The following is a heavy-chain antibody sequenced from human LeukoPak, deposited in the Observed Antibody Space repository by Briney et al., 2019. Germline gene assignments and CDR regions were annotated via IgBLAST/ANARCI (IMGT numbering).Heavy chain of an antibody. D-gene: IGHD5-24*01. CDR3: ARERDGRFFDY. Sequence: GGSLRLSCAVSGLIFRSYWMSWVRQAPGKGLEWVANINQDGSEKYFVDSVKGRFTISRDNAKNSLHLQMNTLRAEDTAVYYCARERDGRFFDYWGQETLVTVSS. V-gene: IGHV3-7*01. CDR1: GLIFRSYW. J-gene: IGHJ4*02. CDR2: INQDGSEK.